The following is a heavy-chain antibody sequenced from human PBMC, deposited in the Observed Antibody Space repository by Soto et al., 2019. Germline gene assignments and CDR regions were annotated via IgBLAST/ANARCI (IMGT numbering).Heavy chain of an antibody. D-gene: IGHD1-7*01. CDR2: INHSGST. V-gene: IGHV4-34*01. J-gene: IGHJ6*02. CDR3: ASGKKTRTYNWNYPGYYYGMDV. CDR1: GGSFSGYY. Sequence: QVQLQQWGAGLLKPSETLSLTCAVYGGSFSGYYWSWFRQPPGKGLEWIGEINHSGSTNYNPSLKSRVTISVDTSKNQFSLKLSSVTAADTAVYYCASGKKTRTYNWNYPGYYYGMDVWGQGTTVTVSS.